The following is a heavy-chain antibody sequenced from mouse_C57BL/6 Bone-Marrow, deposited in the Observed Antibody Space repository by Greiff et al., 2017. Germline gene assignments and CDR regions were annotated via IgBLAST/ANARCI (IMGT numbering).Heavy chain of an antibody. D-gene: IGHD1-1*01. J-gene: IGHJ2*01. CDR3: TTHYGSSYYFDY. Sequence: VQLKESGAELVRPGASVKLSCTASGFNIKDDYMHWVKQRPEQGLEWIGLIDPENGDTEYASKFQGKATITADTSSNTAYLQLSSLTSEDTAVYYCTTHYGSSYYFDYWGQGTTLTVSS. V-gene: IGHV14-4*01. CDR1: GFNIKDDY. CDR2: IDPENGDT.